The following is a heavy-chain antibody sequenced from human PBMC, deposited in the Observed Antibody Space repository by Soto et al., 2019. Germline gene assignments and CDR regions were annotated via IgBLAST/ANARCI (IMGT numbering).Heavy chain of an antibody. CDR1: GFSFSKYA. D-gene: IGHD3-16*01. J-gene: IGHJ4*02. Sequence: QVHLVESGGGVVRPGGSLRLSCAASGFSFSKYAIHWVRQAPGKGLEWVAVISYDGSDKYYADSVRGRFTLSRDNPKNTVYMQMDRQRPEDAAVYYCAKDEDFGPFDYWGQGTLVTVSS. CDR3: AKDEDFGPFDY. CDR2: ISYDGSDK. V-gene: IGHV3-30*18.